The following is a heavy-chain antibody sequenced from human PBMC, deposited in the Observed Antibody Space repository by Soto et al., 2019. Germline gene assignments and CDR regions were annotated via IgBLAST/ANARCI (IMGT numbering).Heavy chain of an antibody. Sequence: GESLKISCTGSGYSFTNNWISWLRQMPGKGLEWMGRIDPRDSYTNYSPSFQGHVTISVDKSDNTSYLQWNSLKASDSAMYFCARSYCLPNSCYNGYFDYWGRGTLVTVSS. CDR3: ARSYCLPNSCYNGYFDY. CDR1: GYSFTNNW. D-gene: IGHD2-2*02. J-gene: IGHJ4*01. V-gene: IGHV5-10-1*01. CDR2: IDPRDSYT.